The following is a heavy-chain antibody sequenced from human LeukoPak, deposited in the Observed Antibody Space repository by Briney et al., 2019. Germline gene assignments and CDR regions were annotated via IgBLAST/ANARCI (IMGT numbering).Heavy chain of an antibody. V-gene: IGHV3-20*04. CDR3: ARDMGAYYFDY. D-gene: IGHD1-26*01. J-gene: IGHJ4*02. CDR2: INWYGGST. CDR1: GFTFDDYG. Sequence: GGSLRLSCAASGFTFDDYGMSWVRQAPGKGLEWVSGINWYGGSTGYADSVKGRFTISRDNAKNSLYLQMNSLRAEDTALYYCARDMGAYYFDYWGQGTLVTVSS.